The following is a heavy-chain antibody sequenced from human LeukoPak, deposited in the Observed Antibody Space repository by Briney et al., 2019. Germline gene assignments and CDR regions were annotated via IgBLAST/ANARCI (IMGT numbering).Heavy chain of an antibody. CDR1: GFTVSSNY. CDR2: IYSGGST. Sequence: GGSLRLSCAASGFTVSSNYMSWVRQAPGKGLEWVSVIYSGGSTYYADSVKGRFTISRDNSKNTLYLQMNSLRAEDTAVYYCARDYDSSGYYPPIFDYWGQGTPVTVSS. V-gene: IGHV3-53*01. J-gene: IGHJ4*02. CDR3: ARDYDSSGYYPPIFDY. D-gene: IGHD3-22*01.